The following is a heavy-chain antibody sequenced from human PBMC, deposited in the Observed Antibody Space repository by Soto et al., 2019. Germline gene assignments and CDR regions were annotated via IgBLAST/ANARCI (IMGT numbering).Heavy chain of an antibody. CDR1: GYAFTHYG. J-gene: IGHJ4*02. D-gene: IGHD3-16*01. CDR3: ASGGSYFDF. CDR2: ISAYNGNT. Sequence: SVNGCCRASGYAFTHYGISMVRQAPGQGLEWMGWISAYNGNTNYAQKLQGRVTMTTDTSTNTEYMELRSLRSDDKAVYYCASGGSYFDFWGQGTLVTVSS. V-gene: IGHV1-18*01.